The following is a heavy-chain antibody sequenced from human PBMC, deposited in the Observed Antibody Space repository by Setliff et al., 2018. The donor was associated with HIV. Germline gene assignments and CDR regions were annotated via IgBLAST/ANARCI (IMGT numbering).Heavy chain of an antibody. CDR2: SNAGNGNT. D-gene: IGHD3-22*01. CDR1: GYTFTSYA. CDR3: ARAPYYDSSGYSRREFDY. Sequence: ASVKVSCKASGYTFTSYAMHWVRQAPGQRLEWMGWSNAGNGNTKYSQEFQGRVTITRDTSASTAYMELSSLRSEDMAVYYCARAPYYDSSGYSRREFDYWGQGTLVTVSS. J-gene: IGHJ4*02. V-gene: IGHV1-3*02.